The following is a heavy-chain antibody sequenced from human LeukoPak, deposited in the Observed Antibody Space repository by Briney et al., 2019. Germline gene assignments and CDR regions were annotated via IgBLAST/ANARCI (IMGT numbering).Heavy chain of an antibody. D-gene: IGHD4-17*01. J-gene: IGHJ4*02. Sequence: ASVKVSCKASGYTFTSYHMHWVRQAPGQGLEWMGIINPSGGTTNYAQKFQGRVTMTRDMSTSTVYMELSSLRSEDTAVYYCARDMDYGAGYWGQGTLVTVSS. CDR1: GYTFTSYH. CDR3: ARDMDYGAGY. CDR2: INPSGGTT. V-gene: IGHV1-46*01.